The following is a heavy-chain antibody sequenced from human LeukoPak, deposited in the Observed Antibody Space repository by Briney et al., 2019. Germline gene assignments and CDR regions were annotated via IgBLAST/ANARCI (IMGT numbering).Heavy chain of an antibody. CDR1: GFTFSSYA. J-gene: IGHJ4*02. CDR3: AKQILTTVTPFDY. V-gene: IGHV3-23*01. D-gene: IGHD4-17*01. Sequence: GGSLRLSCAASGFTFSSYAMSWVRQAPGKGLEWVSAISGSGYSTYYADSVKGRFTISRDNSKNTLYLQVNSLRAEDTAVYYCAKQILTTVTPFDYWGQGTLVTVSS. CDR2: ISGSGYST.